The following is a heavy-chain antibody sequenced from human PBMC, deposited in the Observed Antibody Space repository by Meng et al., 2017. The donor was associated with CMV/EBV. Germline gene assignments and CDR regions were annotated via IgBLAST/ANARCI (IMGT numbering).Heavy chain of an antibody. CDR3: ARDRYYDFWSGYYSDYYYGMDV. Sequence: GESLKISCAASGFTFSSYWMSWVRQAPGKGLEWVANIKQDGSEKYYVDSVKGRFTISRDNAKNSLYLQMNSLRAEGTAVYYCARDRYYDFWSGYYSDYYYGMDVWGQGTTVTVSS. V-gene: IGHV3-7*01. CDR2: IKQDGSEK. CDR1: GFTFSSYW. D-gene: IGHD3-3*01. J-gene: IGHJ6*02.